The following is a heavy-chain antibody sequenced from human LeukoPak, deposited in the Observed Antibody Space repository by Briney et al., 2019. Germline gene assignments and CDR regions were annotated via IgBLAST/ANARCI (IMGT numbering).Heavy chain of an antibody. CDR1: GFTFSSYE. J-gene: IGHJ4*02. V-gene: IGHV3-48*03. CDR3: ARVGRMVRGVIKGPIDY. D-gene: IGHD3-10*01. Sequence: GVLRLSCAASGFTFSSYEMNWVRQAPGKGLEWVSYISSSGSTIYYADSVKGRFTISRDNAKNSLYLQMNSLRAEDTAVYYCARVGRMVRGVIKGPIDYWGQGTLVTVSS. CDR2: ISSSGSTI.